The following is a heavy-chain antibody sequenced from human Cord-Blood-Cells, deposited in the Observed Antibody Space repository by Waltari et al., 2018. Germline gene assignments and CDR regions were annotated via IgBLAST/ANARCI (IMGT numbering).Heavy chain of an antibody. V-gene: IGHV4-34*01. D-gene: IGHD3-9*01. CDR2: INQSGST. J-gene: IGHJ4*02. CDR3: AATPNYDILTGYYNYFDY. Sequence: QVQLQPWGAGLLKPSETLSLTCAVYGGSYSGYYWSWLRPPPGQGLEWIGEINQSGSTNYNPSLKSRVTISVDTSKNQFSLKLSSVTAADTAVYYCAATPNYDILTGYYNYFDYWGQGTLVTVSS. CDR1: GGSYSGYY.